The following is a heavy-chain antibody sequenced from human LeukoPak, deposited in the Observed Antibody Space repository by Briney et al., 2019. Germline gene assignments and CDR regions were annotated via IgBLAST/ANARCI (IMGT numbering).Heavy chain of an antibody. Sequence: GASVKVSCKASGYTFTSYGISWVRQAPGQGLEWMGWISAYNGNTNYAQKLQGRVTMTTDTSTSTAYMELRSLRSDDTAVYYCARERPEQYDSSGYYQQADAFDIWGQGTMVTVSS. CDR3: ARERPEQYDSSGYYQQADAFDI. CDR2: ISAYNGNT. CDR1: GYTFTSYG. V-gene: IGHV1-18*01. D-gene: IGHD3-22*01. J-gene: IGHJ3*02.